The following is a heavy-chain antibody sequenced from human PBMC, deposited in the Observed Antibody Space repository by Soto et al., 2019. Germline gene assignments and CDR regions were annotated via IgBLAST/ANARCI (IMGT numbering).Heavy chain of an antibody. CDR1: GGTINANTYY. CDR3: ARLHCDSPNCVPLDP. D-gene: IGHD2-2*01. Sequence: SETLSLTCTVSGGTINANTYYWGWIRQPPGKGLEWIGSIYYSGTSSYNPSLKSRVTMSVDTSKKQLSLRLRSVTAADTAVYYCARLHCDSPNCVPLDPWGQGTLVT. V-gene: IGHV4-39*01. CDR2: IYYSGTS. J-gene: IGHJ5*02.